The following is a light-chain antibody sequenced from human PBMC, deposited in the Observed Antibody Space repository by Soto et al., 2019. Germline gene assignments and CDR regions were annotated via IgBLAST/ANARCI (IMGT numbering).Light chain of an antibody. CDR3: QQLNSSPIT. Sequence: DIQLTQSPSFLSASVGDRVTITCRASQGISSYLAWYQQKPGKAPKLLIYAASTLQSGVPSRFSGSGSGTEFTLTISSLQPEDVATYYCQQLNSSPITFGQGTRLDIK. CDR1: QGISSY. V-gene: IGKV1-9*01. CDR2: AAS. J-gene: IGKJ5*01.